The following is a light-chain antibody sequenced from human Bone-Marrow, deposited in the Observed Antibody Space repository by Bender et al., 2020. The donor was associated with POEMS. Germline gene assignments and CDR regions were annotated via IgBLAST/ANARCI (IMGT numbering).Light chain of an antibody. Sequence: SSELTQPPSVSVSPGQTARITCSGDSLPNQYTYWYQQKAGQAPVLVIYKDNERPSGIPERISGSSSGATATLTISGAQVEDEADYYCFSAPDNNLGVFDGGTKLTV. V-gene: IGLV3-25*02. CDR1: SLPNQY. CDR3: FSAPDNNLGV. CDR2: KDN. J-gene: IGLJ3*02.